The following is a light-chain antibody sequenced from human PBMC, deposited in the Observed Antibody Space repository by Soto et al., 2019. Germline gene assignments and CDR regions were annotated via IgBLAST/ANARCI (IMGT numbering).Light chain of an antibody. CDR2: DAS. CDR1: QSVTTY. V-gene: IGKV3-11*01. J-gene: IGKJ5*01. Sequence: EVLLTQSPATLSLSPGETATLFCRASQSVTTYLAWYQQKPGQPPRLLIYDASNRATGIPARFSGSGSGTDFPLTLSILEPEDFAVYYCQQRSNWPPAITFGQGTRLEIK. CDR3: QQRSNWPPAIT.